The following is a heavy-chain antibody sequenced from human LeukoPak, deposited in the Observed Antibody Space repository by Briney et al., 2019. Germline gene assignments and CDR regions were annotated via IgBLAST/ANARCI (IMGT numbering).Heavy chain of an antibody. CDR3: ARISQSSGGFYY. V-gene: IGHV4-31*02. CDR2: ISYRGRT. CDR1: GGSISNSGGFY. Sequence: SETLSLTCTVSGGSISNSGGFYWSWIRQHPGDGLEGIGFISYRGRTYYNPSLKSRVSMSVDTSRSQFSLRLTSVTDEDTAVYYCARISQSSGGFYYWGQGTLVTVSS. J-gene: IGHJ4*02. D-gene: IGHD2-15*01.